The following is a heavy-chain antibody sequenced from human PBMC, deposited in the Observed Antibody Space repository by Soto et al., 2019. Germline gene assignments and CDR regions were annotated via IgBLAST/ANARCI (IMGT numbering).Heavy chain of an antibody. CDR2: ISSSSSYI. CDR3: ARGVLRFLEWLRHGMDV. J-gene: IGHJ6*02. V-gene: IGHV3-21*01. D-gene: IGHD3-3*01. Sequence: RLSCAASGFTFSSYSMNWVRQAPGKGLEWVSSISSSSSYIYYADSVKGRLTISRDNAKNSLYLQMNSLRAEDTAVYYCARGVLRFLEWLRHGMDVWGQGTTVTVSS. CDR1: GFTFSSYS.